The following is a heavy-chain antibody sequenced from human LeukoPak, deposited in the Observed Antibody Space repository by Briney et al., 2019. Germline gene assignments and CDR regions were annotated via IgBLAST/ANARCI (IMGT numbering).Heavy chain of an antibody. J-gene: IGHJ6*02. CDR1: GYTFTGYY. D-gene: IGHD2-2*01. Sequence: ASVKVSCKASGYTFTGYYMHWVRQAPGQGLEWMGWINPNSGGTNYAQKFQGRVTMTRDTSISTAYMELSRLRSDDTAVYYCATQSPNQREYCSSTSCPYYYYGMDVWGQGTTVTVSS. CDR2: INPNSGGT. V-gene: IGHV1-2*02. CDR3: ATQSPNQREYCSSTSCPYYYYGMDV.